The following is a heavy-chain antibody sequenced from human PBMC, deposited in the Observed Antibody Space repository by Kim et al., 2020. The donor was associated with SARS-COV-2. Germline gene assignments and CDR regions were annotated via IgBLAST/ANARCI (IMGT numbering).Heavy chain of an antibody. V-gene: IGHV3-23*01. D-gene: IGHD6-13*01. Sequence: ADALNGRVNNSRDNTKNTLYLQMNSLRAEDTAVYYCAKGPYSSSWYFFQHWGQGTLVTVSS. CDR3: AKGPYSSSWYFFQH. J-gene: IGHJ1*01.